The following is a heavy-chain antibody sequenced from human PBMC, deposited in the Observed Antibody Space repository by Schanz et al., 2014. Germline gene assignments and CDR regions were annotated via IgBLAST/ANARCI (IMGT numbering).Heavy chain of an antibody. Sequence: EVQLVESGGGVVQPGRSLRLSCAASGITLSGYGLHWVRQAPGKGLEWLSYISRDGTTSYYADSVKGRFTISRDNAKNSLYLQMNSLRAEDTAVYYCARPSDSSWYMDVWGKGTTVTVSS. V-gene: IGHV3-48*04. CDR3: ARPSDSSWYMDV. J-gene: IGHJ6*03. D-gene: IGHD2-21*02. CDR2: ISRDGTTS. CDR1: GITLSGYG.